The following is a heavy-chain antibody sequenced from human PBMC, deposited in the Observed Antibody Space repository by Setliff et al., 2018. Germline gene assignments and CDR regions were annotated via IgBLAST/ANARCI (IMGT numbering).Heavy chain of an antibody. Sequence: GASVKVSCKASGYTFGAHYIHWVRQAPGQGFEWMGWINPNSGDTNYAQNFQGRVTMTRDTSINTVYMDLRSDDTAVYYCARDQYSGYNYGPDYWGQGTLVTVSS. D-gene: IGHD5-12*01. CDR3: ARDQYSGYNYGPDY. V-gene: IGHV1-2*02. J-gene: IGHJ4*02. CDR1: GYTFGAHY. CDR2: INPNSGDT.